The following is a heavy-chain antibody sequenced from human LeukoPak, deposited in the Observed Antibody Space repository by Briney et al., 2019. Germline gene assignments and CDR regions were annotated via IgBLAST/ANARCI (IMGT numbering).Heavy chain of an antibody. Sequence: ASVKVSCKASGYTFTSYYMHWVRQAPGQGLDWMGIINPSGGSTSYAQKFQGRVTMTRDTSTSTVYMELSSLRSEDTAVYYCARHSSGWYFDYWGQGTLVTVSS. J-gene: IGHJ4*02. CDR1: GYTFTSYY. V-gene: IGHV1-46*03. CDR2: INPSGGST. CDR3: ARHSSGWYFDY. D-gene: IGHD6-19*01.